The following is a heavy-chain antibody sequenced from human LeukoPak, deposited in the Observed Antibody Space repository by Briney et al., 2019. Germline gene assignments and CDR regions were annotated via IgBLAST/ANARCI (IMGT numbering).Heavy chain of an antibody. Sequence: GGSLRLSCAASGFTFSYFGMNWVRQSPGKGLEWVAFMRSHGTNTEYADSVKGRFTISRDNSKNTLYLQVNSLRAEDTAVYYCAKAGYYYDRSGYYYDRSRYFDLWGRGTLVTVSS. CDR2: MRSHGTNT. J-gene: IGHJ2*01. CDR3: AKAGYYYDRSGYYYDRSRYFDL. CDR1: GFTFSYFG. V-gene: IGHV3-30*02. D-gene: IGHD3-22*01.